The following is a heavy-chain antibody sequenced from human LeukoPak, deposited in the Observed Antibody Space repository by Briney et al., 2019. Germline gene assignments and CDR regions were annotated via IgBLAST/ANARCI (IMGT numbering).Heavy chain of an antibody. V-gene: IGHV4-34*01. J-gene: IGHJ4*02. D-gene: IGHD1-26*01. CDR2: INQRRNT. CDR1: GESFSGYS. Sequence: SETLSLTCVVYGESFSGYSWSWIRQPPGKGLEWIGEINQRRNTNYNPSLKSRVTISIDTSKNQFSLKLSSVTAADTAVYYCARQKKKWELDEYYFDYWGQGTLVTVSS. CDR3: ARQKKKWELDEYYFDY.